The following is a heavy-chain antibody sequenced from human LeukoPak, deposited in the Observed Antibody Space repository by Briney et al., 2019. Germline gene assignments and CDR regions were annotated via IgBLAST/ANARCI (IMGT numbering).Heavy chain of an antibody. CDR2: ISNDGVYT. D-gene: IGHD3-22*01. Sequence: GGSLRLSCVASGFTFRNYAMSWVRQSPGKGLEWISAISNDGVYTFHADSVKGRLTISRDNSKNTLYLQMDSLRAEDTAIYYCAKGSSGGRPYYFDYWGQGTLVTVSS. CDR1: GFTFRNYA. V-gene: IGHV3-23*01. CDR3: AKGSSGGRPYYFDY. J-gene: IGHJ4*02.